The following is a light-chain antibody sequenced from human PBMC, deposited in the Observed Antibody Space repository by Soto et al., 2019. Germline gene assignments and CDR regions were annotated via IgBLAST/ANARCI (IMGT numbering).Light chain of an antibody. CDR1: QTLVYSDGNTY. V-gene: IGKV2-30*01. CDR3: MQGAHWPWT. CDR2: RVS. Sequence: DVVMTQSPLSLPVTLGQPASISCTSTQTLVYSDGNTYLNWFHQRPGQSPRRLLYRVSNRDSGVPDSFSGSGSGTDVTLKISRVEAEDVGVYYCMQGAHWPWTFGQGTKVEIK. J-gene: IGKJ1*01.